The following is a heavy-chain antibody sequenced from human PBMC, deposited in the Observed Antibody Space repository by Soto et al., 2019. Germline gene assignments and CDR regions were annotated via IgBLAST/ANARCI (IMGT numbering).Heavy chain of an antibody. CDR1: GFSLSNARMG. CDR3: ARLQGSSWFYFDY. D-gene: IGHD6-13*01. CDR2: IFSKDDK. J-gene: IGHJ4*02. Sequence: QVTLKESGPVLVNPTETLTLTCTVSGFSLSNARMGVSWIRQPPGKALEWLAYIFSKDDKSYSTSLKSRLTVSKDTSTSHVVLTMTNMDPVDTATYYCARLQGSSWFYFDYWGQGALVTVSS. V-gene: IGHV2-26*01.